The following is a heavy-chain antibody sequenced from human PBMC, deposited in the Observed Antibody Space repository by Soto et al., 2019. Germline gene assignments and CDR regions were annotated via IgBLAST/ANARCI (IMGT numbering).Heavy chain of an antibody. Sequence: GGSLRLSCAATGFIFSSYWMSWVRQAPGKGLEWVANIKQDGSEKYYVDSAKGRFTISRDNAKNSLHLQMNSLRAEDTAVYYCARGFNSALDIWGQGKMVPVSS. CDR1: GFIFSSYW. J-gene: IGHJ3*02. V-gene: IGHV3-7*01. CDR2: IKQDGSEK. CDR3: ARGFNSALDI.